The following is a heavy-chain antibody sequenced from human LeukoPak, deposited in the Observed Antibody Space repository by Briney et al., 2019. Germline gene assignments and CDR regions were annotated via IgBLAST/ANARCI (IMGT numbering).Heavy chain of an antibody. CDR1: GYTFTGYG. CDR3: ARDRYGTGSYDY. Sequence: GASVKVSCKASGYTFTGYGISWVRQAPGQGLEWMGWISDYNGHTNFAQKPQGRVTMTTDTSTNTAYMELRSLLSDDTAVYYCARDRYGTGSYDYWGQGTLVAVSS. D-gene: IGHD3-10*01. J-gene: IGHJ4*02. V-gene: IGHV1-18*01. CDR2: ISDYNGHT.